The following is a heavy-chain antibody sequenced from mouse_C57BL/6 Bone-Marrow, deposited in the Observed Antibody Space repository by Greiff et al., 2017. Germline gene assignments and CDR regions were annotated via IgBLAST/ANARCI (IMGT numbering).Heavy chain of an antibody. Sequence: VQVVASGAELVKPGASVKLSCKASGYTFTEYTIHWVKQRSGQGLEWIGWFYSGSGSIKYNEKFKDKATLTADKSSSTVYMELSRLTSEDSAVFFCARHEDYSNYFDYWGQGTTLTVSS. V-gene: IGHV1-62-2*01. CDR3: ARHEDYSNYFDY. J-gene: IGHJ2*01. D-gene: IGHD2-5*01. CDR2: FYSGSGSI. CDR1: GYTFTEYT.